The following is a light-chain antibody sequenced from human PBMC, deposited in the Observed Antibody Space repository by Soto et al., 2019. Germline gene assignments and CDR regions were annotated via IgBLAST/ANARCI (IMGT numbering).Light chain of an antibody. CDR3: QQYNTYST. V-gene: IGKV1-5*01. CDR2: AAS. CDR1: QTIRNL. J-gene: IGKJ5*01. Sequence: DIQMSQSPSTLSASVGDSVTITCRASQTIRNLLAWYQQKPGKAPNPLIYAASSLKSGVPSRFSGSGSGTEFNLSISSLQPDDFAAYYCQQYNTYSTFGQGTRLEIK.